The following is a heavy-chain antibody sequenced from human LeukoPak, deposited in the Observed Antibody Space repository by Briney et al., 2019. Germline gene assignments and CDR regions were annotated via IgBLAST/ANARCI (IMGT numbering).Heavy chain of an antibody. D-gene: IGHD3-10*01. CDR2: IYSGGST. V-gene: IGHV3-53*01. J-gene: IGHJ4*02. CDR1: GFTVSSNY. CDR3: ARGDGLWFGELFTY. Sequence: GGSLRLSCAASGFTVSSNYMSWVRQAPGKGLEWVSVIYSGGSTYYADSVKGRCTISRDNSKNTLYLQINNLRAEDTAVYYCARGDGLWFGELFTYWGQGTPVTVSS.